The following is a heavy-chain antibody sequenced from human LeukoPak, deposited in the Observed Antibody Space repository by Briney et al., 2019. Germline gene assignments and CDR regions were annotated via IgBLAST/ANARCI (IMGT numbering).Heavy chain of an antibody. V-gene: IGHV3-66*01. CDR1: GFTVSSNY. CDR3: ATGGSSSNAYFQH. CDR2: IYSGGST. D-gene: IGHD1-26*01. J-gene: IGHJ1*01. Sequence: GGSLRLSCAASGFTVSSNYMSWVRQAPGKGLEWVSVIYSGGSTYYADSVKGRFTISRDNFKNTLHLQMNSLRAEDTAMYYCATGGSSSNAYFQHWGQGALVTVSS.